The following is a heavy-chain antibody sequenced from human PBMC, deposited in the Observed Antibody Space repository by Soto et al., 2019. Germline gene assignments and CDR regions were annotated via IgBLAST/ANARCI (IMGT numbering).Heavy chain of an antibody. CDR1: GGTFSSYA. CDR3: ARDYQSSGIAVAVEFDY. J-gene: IGHJ4*02. Sequence: SVKVSCKASGGTFSSYAISWVRQAPGQGLEWMGGIIPIFGTANYAQKFQGRVTITADESTSTAYMELSSLRSEDTAVYYCARDYQSSGIAVAVEFDYWGQGTLVTVSS. D-gene: IGHD6-19*01. CDR2: IIPIFGTA. V-gene: IGHV1-69*13.